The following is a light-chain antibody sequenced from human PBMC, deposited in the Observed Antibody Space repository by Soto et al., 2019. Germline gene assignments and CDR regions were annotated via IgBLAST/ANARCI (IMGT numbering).Light chain of an antibody. CDR3: QQGHNWPLT. V-gene: IGKV3-15*01. Sequence: EIVMTQSPATLSVSPGERATLSCRASQSISGDLACYQQRPGQPPRLLIYGVSTRATGVPDRFSGSGSGSDFTLTISGLQSEDFAVYYCQQGHNWPLTFGQGTRLDIK. J-gene: IGKJ2*01. CDR2: GVS. CDR1: QSISGD.